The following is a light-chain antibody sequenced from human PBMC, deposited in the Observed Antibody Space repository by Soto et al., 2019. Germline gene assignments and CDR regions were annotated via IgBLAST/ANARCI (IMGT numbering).Light chain of an antibody. CDR1: QSVSRAY. CDR2: GAS. CDR3: QQYAYSAYT. J-gene: IGKJ2*01. Sequence: EIVLTQSPGTLSLSPGERAILSCRVSQSVSRAYLAWYQQRPGQAPRLLIFGASSRASGIPDRFSGSGSETDCTLTINRLEPEDFAVYYCQQYAYSAYTFGQGTKLEIK. V-gene: IGKV3-20*01.